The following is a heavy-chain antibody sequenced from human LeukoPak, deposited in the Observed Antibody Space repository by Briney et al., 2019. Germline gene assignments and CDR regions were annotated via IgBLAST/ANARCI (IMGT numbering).Heavy chain of an antibody. CDR1: GSRFTSYW. Sequence: GASLKISCKGSGSRFTSYWNGWVRPMPGKGLGWMGINYPGDSDTRYSPSFQGQVTISADKSITTAYLQWSSLKASDTAMYYCARAYCSSTSCYLASWYNWFDPWGQGTLVTVSS. CDR2: NYPGDSDT. V-gene: IGHV5-51*01. CDR3: ARAYCSSTSCYLASWYNWFDP. J-gene: IGHJ5*02. D-gene: IGHD2-2*01.